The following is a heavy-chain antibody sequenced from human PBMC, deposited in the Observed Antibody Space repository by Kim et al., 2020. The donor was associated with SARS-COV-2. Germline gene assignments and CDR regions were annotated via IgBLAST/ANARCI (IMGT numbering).Heavy chain of an antibody. D-gene: IGHD6-13*01. CDR2: ISSSSSYT. CDR1: GFTFSDYY. CDR3: AMSPSSWKFDY. Sequence: GGSLRLSRAASGFTFSDYYMSWIRQAPGKGLEWVSYISSSSSYTDYADSVEGRFTISRDNTKNSLYLQMNSLRAEDTAVYYCAMSPSSWKFDYWGQGTLVTVSS. J-gene: IGHJ4*02. V-gene: IGHV3-11*03.